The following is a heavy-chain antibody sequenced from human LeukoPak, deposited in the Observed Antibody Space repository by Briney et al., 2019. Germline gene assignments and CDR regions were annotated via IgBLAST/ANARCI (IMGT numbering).Heavy chain of an antibody. V-gene: IGHV5-51*01. CDR1: GYSFINYW. CDR3: ARSQSTGSYWDY. CDR2: IYPGDSDT. J-gene: IGHJ4*02. D-gene: IGHD2-8*02. Sequence: GESLQISCQGSGYSFINYWIGWVRQLPGKGLEWMGIIYPGDSDTRYSPSFQGQVTISADKSISTAYLQWSSLKASDTAMYYCARSQSTGSYWDYWGQGTLVTVSS.